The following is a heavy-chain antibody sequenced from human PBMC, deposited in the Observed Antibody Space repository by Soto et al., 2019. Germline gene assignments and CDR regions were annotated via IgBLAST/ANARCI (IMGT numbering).Heavy chain of an antibody. V-gene: IGHV1-69*01. CDR1: GGSFSSNT. CDR3: ARDVLIVLVSATRAAGWLDC. CDR2: IIPIFGTS. Sequence: QLQLVQSGAEVKKPGSSVNVSCKTSGGSFSSNTITWVGKGPGQGLEWRGGIIPIFGTSNYAQKFQGRVTITADESTNTFYIELCMLRYYETDLYYCARDVLIVLVSATRAAGWLDCWGQGSLVTASS. D-gene: IGHD2-15*01. J-gene: IGHJ5*01.